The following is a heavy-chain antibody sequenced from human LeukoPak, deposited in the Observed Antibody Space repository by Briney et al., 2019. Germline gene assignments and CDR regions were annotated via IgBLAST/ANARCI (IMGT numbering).Heavy chain of an antibody. V-gene: IGHV3-9*03. J-gene: IGHJ4*02. Sequence: PGGSLRLSCAASGFTFDDYAMHWVRQAPGKGLEWVSGISWNSGSIGYADSVKGRFTISRDNAKNSLYLQMNSLRAEDMALYYCAKDMGPDYDFWSGSDYWGQGTLVTVSS. CDR3: AKDMGPDYDFWSGSDY. D-gene: IGHD3-3*01. CDR2: ISWNSGSI. CDR1: GFTFDDYA.